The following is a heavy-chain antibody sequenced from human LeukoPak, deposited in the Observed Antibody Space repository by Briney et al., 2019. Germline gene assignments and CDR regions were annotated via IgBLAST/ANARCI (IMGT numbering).Heavy chain of an antibody. CDR3: ARTRYYYDSSGYYWGVYCFDY. CDR1: GYSISSGYY. CDR2: IYHSGST. D-gene: IGHD3-22*01. V-gene: IGHV4-38-2*01. J-gene: IGHJ4*02. Sequence: SETLSLTCAVSGYSISSGYYWGWIRQPPGKGLEWIGSIYHSGSTYYNPSLKSRVTISVDTSKNQFSLKLSSVTAADTAVYYCARTRYYYDSSGYYWGVYCFDYWGQGTLVTVSS.